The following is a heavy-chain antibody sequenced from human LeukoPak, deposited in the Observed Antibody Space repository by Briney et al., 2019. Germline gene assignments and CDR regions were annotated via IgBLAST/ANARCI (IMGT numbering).Heavy chain of an antibody. Sequence: GTSLRLSCAASGFTFSLCGMHWVRQAPGKGLEWVALISSDGTNEYYADSVKGRFTISRDNSKNTLYLQMNSLRPNDTAVYRCAKGLRQWEDYYDGRVISRFVDSWGQGTLVTVTS. V-gene: IGHV3-30*18. CDR2: ISSDGTNE. D-gene: IGHD3-22*01. CDR3: AKGLRQWEDYYDGRVISRFVDS. CDR1: GFTFSLCG. J-gene: IGHJ4*02.